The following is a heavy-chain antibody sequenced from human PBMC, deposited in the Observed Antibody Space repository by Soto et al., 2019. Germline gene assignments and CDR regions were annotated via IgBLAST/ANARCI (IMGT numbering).Heavy chain of an antibody. Sequence: SVKVSCKASGVTFNRQDMRWVRQAPGQGLEWMGGIIPMFGTPHYAEKFQDRVTITADESTGTAYLELSSLTSDDTAVYYCASHLIQEGNGSSSDYWGQGTLVTVSS. CDR2: IIPMFGTP. V-gene: IGHV1-69*13. J-gene: IGHJ4*02. D-gene: IGHD6-6*01. CDR1: GVTFNRQD. CDR3: ASHLIQEGNGSSSDY.